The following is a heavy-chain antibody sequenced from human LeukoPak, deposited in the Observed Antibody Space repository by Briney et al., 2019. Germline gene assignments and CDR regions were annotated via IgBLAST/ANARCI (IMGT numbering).Heavy chain of an antibody. CDR1: GDSISSGDYY. V-gene: IGHV4-61*02. J-gene: IGHJ3*02. CDR2: ISSSGST. CDR3: ARGPYSYDSSGAFDI. Sequence: SETLSLTCTVSGDSISSGDYYWSWIRQPAGKGLEWLGRISSSGSTNYNPSLKSRVTISVDTSKNQFSLKLSSVTAADTAVYFCARGPYSYDSSGAFDIWGQGTMVTVSP. D-gene: IGHD3-22*01.